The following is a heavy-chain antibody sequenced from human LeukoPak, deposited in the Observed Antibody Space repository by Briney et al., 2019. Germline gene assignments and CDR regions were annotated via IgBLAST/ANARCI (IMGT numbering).Heavy chain of an antibody. V-gene: IGHV3-43*02. J-gene: IGHJ4*02. Sequence: PGGSLRLSCAASGFTFDDYAIHWVRQAPGKGLEWVSLNSGDGGSTYYADSVKGRFTISRDNSKNSLYLQMNSLRTEDTALYYCAKGTGADERPKPVDYWGQGTLVTVSS. CDR2: NSGDGGST. D-gene: IGHD1-14*01. CDR1: GFTFDDYA. CDR3: AKGTGADERPKPVDY.